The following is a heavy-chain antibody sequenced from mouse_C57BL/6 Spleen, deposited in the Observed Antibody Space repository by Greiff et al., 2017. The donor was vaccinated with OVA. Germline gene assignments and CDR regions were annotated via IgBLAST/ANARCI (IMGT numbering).Heavy chain of an antibody. V-gene: IGHV1-26*01. J-gene: IGHJ2*01. Sequence: VQLKQPGPELVKPGASVKISCKASGYTFTDYYMNWVKQSHGQSLEWIGDINPNNGGTSYNQKFKGKATLTVDKSSSTAYMELRSLTSEDSAVYYCARGGFLYYFDYWGQGTTLTVSS. CDR1: GYTFTDYY. CDR2: INPNNGGT. CDR3: ARGGFLYYFDY.